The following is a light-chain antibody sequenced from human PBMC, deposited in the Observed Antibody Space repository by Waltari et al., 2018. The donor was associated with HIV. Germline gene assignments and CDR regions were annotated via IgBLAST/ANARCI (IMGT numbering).Light chain of an antibody. V-gene: IGLV1-51*02. J-gene: IGLJ3*02. CDR2: ENN. CDR3: GTWDSNLSAWV. Sequence: QSVLTQPPSVSAAPGPKVTFSCSGSTSTIGDNYVSWYRQLPGTAPKLLIYENNKRPSGIPDRFSGSKSGTSATLGITGLQTGDEADYYCGTWDSNLSAWVFGGGTKLTVL. CDR1: TSTIGDNY.